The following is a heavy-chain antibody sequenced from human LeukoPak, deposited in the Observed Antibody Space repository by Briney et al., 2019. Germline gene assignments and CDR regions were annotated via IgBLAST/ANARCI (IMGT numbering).Heavy chain of an antibody. CDR2: IYYRGST. J-gene: IGHJ4*02. Sequence: PSETLSLTCTVSGASISSHYWSWIRQPPGKGLEWIGYIYYRGSTNYNPSLKSRVSISVDTSKSQFSLKLSSVTAADTAVYYCARIGGYVLRDWGQGTLVTVSS. V-gene: IGHV4-59*11. D-gene: IGHD5-12*01. CDR1: GASISSHY. CDR3: ARIGGYVLRD.